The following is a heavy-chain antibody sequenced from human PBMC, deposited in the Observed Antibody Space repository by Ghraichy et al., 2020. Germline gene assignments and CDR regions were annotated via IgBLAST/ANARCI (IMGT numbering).Heavy chain of an antibody. CDR1: GFTFSSYG. Sequence: GESLNISCAASGFTFSSYGMHWVRQAPGKGLEWVAFIRYDGSNKYYADSVKGRFTISRDNSKNTLYLQMNSLRAEDTAVYYCAKDPYDSSGYYLGWYYYYGMDVWGQGTTVTVSS. J-gene: IGHJ6*02. CDR2: IRYDGSNK. D-gene: IGHD3-22*01. CDR3: AKDPYDSSGYYLGWYYYYGMDV. V-gene: IGHV3-30*02.